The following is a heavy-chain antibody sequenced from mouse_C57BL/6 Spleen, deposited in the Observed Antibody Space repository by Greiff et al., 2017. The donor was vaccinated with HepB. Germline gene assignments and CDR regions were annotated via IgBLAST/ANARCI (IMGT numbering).Heavy chain of an antibody. Sequence: QVQLKQPGAELVRPGSSVKLSCKASGYTFTSYWMHWVKQRPIQGLEWIGNIDPSDSETHYNQKFKDKATLTVDKSSSTAYMQLSSLTSEDSAVYYCARSPDGYSPWFAYWGQGTLVTVSA. V-gene: IGHV1-52*01. CDR2: IDPSDSET. CDR1: GYTFTSYW. D-gene: IGHD2-3*01. J-gene: IGHJ3*01. CDR3: ARSPDGYSPWFAY.